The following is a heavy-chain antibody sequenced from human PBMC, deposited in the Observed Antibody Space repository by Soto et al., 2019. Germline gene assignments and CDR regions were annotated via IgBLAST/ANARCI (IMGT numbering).Heavy chain of an antibody. CDR2: ISGSGGST. J-gene: IGHJ4*02. V-gene: IGHV3-23*01. CDR3: GTPIGKEHGRGGACYSGGDY. D-gene: IGHD2-15*01. Sequence: EVQLLQSGGGLVQPGGSLRLSCACSGFTFSSYAMTWVRQAPGKGLDWVSSISGSGGSTFYADSVKGGFTISRDNSKKRLVLHMNSLRGDDTAVYYCGTPIGKEHGRGGACYSGGDYWGQGTLVTVSS. CDR1: GFTFSSYA.